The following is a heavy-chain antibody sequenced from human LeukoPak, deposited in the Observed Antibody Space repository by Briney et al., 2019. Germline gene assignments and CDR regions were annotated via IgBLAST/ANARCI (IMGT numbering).Heavy chain of an antibody. CDR2: IIPIFGTA. D-gene: IGHD6-19*01. CDR3: ASEYSSGWNGMDV. Sequence: SVKVSCKASGGTFSSYAISWVRQAPGQGLEWMGGIIPIFGTANYAQKFQGRVTITADESTSTAYMELSSLRSEDTAVYYCASEYSSGWNGMDVWGQGTTVIVSS. J-gene: IGHJ6*02. V-gene: IGHV1-69*13. CDR1: GGTFSSYA.